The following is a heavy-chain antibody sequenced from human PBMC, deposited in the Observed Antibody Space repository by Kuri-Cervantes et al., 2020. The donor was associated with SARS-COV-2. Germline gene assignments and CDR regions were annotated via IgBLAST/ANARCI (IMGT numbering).Heavy chain of an antibody. D-gene: IGHD3-9*01. V-gene: IGHV3-48*01. Sequence: GGSLRLSCAASGFTFSSYGMNWVRRAPGKGLEWVSYISSSSSTIYYADSVKGRFTISRDNAKNSLYLQMNSLRAEDTAVYYCARDRGYFDWFYMDVWGKGTTVTVSS. CDR2: ISSSSSTI. J-gene: IGHJ6*03. CDR1: GFTFSSYG. CDR3: ARDRGYFDWFYMDV.